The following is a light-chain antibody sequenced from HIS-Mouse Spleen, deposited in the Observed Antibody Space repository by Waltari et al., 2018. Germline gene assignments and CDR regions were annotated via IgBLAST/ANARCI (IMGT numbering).Light chain of an antibody. CDR3: QQYGSSPWT. Sequence: EIVLTQSPGTLSLSPGERATLSCRASQSVSSSYLAWYQQKPGQAPRLLTSGASSRATGIPDRFSGSGSGTDFTLTISRLEPEDFAVYYCQQYGSSPWTFGQGTKVEIK. J-gene: IGKJ1*01. CDR2: GAS. CDR1: QSVSSSY. V-gene: IGKV3-20*01.